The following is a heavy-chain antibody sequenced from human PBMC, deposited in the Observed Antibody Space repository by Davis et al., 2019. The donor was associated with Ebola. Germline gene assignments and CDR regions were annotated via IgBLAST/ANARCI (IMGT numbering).Heavy chain of an antibody. D-gene: IGHD6-19*01. CDR2: ISGSGGST. CDR3: AKDEPRYSSGWRASFDY. Sequence: GESLKISCAASGFTFSSYAMSWVRQAPGKGLEWVSAISGSGGSTYYADSVKGRFTISRDNSKNTLYLQMNSLRAEDTAVYYCAKDEPRYSSGWRASFDYWGQGTLVTVSS. V-gene: IGHV3-23*01. J-gene: IGHJ4*02. CDR1: GFTFSSYA.